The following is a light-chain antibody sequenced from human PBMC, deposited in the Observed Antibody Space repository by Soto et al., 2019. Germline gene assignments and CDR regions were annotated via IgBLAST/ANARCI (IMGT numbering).Light chain of an antibody. J-gene: IGLJ3*02. CDR2: EVS. Sequence: QSVLTQPPSASGSPGQSVTISCTGTSSDIGDYDYVSWYQHLPGKAPKLMIYEVSRRPSGVPDRFSGSKSGNTASLTVSGLQAEDEADYYCSSYGGSNNLVFGGGTQLTVL. V-gene: IGLV2-8*01. CDR1: SSDIGDYDY. CDR3: SSYGGSNNLV.